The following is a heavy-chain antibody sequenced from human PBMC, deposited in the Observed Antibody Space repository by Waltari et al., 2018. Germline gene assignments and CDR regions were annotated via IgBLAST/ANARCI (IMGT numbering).Heavy chain of an antibody. Sequence: QVQLVQSGAEVKKPGAAVKVSCQASGYTFNSFGISWVRQAPGQGLEWMGWISAYNANTNYAQKFQGRVTMTTDTSTRTAYMELRSLRSADTAVYYCARDYGSGYGLFDYWGQGTLVTVSS. V-gene: IGHV1-18*01. CDR2: ISAYNANT. CDR1: GYTFNSFG. CDR3: ARDYGSGYGLFDY. J-gene: IGHJ4*02. D-gene: IGHD3-10*01.